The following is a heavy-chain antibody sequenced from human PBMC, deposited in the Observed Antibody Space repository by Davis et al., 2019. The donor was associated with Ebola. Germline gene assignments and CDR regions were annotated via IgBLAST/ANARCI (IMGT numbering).Heavy chain of an antibody. D-gene: IGHD3-3*01. CDR2: ISAYNGNT. Sequence: AASVKVSCKASGYTFTSYGISWVRQAPGQGLEWMGWISAYNGNTNYAQKLQGRVTMTTDTSTSTAYMELRSLRSDDTAVYYCARTNYDFWSGYLKYFDYWGQGTLVTVSS. J-gene: IGHJ4*02. CDR1: GYTFTSYG. CDR3: ARTNYDFWSGYLKYFDY. V-gene: IGHV1-18*01.